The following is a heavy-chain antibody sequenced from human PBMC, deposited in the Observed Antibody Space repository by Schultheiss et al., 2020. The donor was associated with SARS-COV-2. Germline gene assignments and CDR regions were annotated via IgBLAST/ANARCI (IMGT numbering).Heavy chain of an antibody. CDR3: ARVSRGWYGENDY. V-gene: IGHV1-3*01. CDR2: INAGNGNT. J-gene: IGHJ4*02. Sequence: ASVKVSCKASGYTFTNYPMHWVRQAPGQRLEWMGWINAGNGNTKYSQKFQGRVTITRDTSASTAYMELSSLRSEDTAVYYCARVSRGWYGENDYWGQGTLVTVSS. D-gene: IGHD6-19*01. CDR1: GYTFTNYP.